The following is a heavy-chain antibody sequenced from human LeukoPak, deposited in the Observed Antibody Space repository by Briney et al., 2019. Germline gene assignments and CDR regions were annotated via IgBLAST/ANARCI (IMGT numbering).Heavy chain of an antibody. CDR2: INSDGSST. CDR3: ASPPEFGPDPYFDY. J-gene: IGHJ4*02. V-gene: IGHV3-74*01. CDR1: GFTFSSYW. D-gene: IGHD3-16*01. Sequence: GGSLRLSCAASGFTFSSYWMHWVRQAPGKGLVWVSRINSDGSSTSYADSVKGRFTISRDNAKNTLYLQMNSLRAEDTAVYYCASPPEFGPDPYFDYWGQGTLVTVSS.